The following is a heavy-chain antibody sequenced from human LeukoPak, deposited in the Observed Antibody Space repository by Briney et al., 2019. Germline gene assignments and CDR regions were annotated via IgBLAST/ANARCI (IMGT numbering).Heavy chain of an antibody. J-gene: IGHJ4*02. D-gene: IGHD1-26*01. V-gene: IGHV3-30*03. CDR1: GFTFSSYG. CDR3: AREWRGSYQGVFDY. Sequence: GRSLRLACAASGFTFSSYGMHWVRQAPGKGLEWVAVISYDGSNKYYADSVKGRFTISRDNSKNTLYLQMNSLRVEDTAVYYCAREWRGSYQGVFDYWGQGTLVTVSS. CDR2: ISYDGSNK.